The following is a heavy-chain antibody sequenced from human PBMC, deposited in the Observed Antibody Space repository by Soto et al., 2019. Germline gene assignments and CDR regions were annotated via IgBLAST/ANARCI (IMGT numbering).Heavy chain of an antibody. V-gene: IGHV1-69*13. J-gene: IGHJ5*02. CDR3: ARGRGSSSSFWFDP. Sequence: SVKVSCKASGGTFSSYAISWVRQAPGQGLEWMGGIIPIFGTANYAQKFQGRVTITADESTSTAYMELSSLRSEGTAVYYCARGRGSSSSFWFDPWGQGTLVTVSS. D-gene: IGHD6-6*01. CDR2: IIPIFGTA. CDR1: GGTFSSYA.